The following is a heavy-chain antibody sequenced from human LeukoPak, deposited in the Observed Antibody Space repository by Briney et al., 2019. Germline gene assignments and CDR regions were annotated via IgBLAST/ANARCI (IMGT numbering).Heavy chain of an antibody. Sequence: GGSLRLSCAASGFIFSSYVMSWVRQAPGKGLDWVSGISGRGGSTYYADSVKGRFTISRDNSKNTLYLQMNSLRAEDTAVYYCAKWQSFRDYFDRADAFDIWGQGTMVTVSS. D-gene: IGHD3-22*01. CDR1: GFIFSSYV. CDR2: ISGRGGST. J-gene: IGHJ3*02. CDR3: AKWQSFRDYFDRADAFDI. V-gene: IGHV3-23*01.